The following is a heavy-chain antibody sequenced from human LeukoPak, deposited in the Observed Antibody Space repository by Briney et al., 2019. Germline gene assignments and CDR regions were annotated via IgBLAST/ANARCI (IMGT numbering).Heavy chain of an antibody. CDR2: IIPIFGTA. V-gene: IGHV1-69*13. Sequence: SVKVSCKASGGTFSSYAISWVRQAPGQGLEWMGGIIPIFGTANYAQKFQGRVTITADESTSTAYMELSSLRSEDTAVYYCARDGVGYCSSTSCYKAFDIWGQGTMVTVSS. D-gene: IGHD2-2*02. J-gene: IGHJ3*02. CDR1: GGTFSSYA. CDR3: ARDGVGYCSSTSCYKAFDI.